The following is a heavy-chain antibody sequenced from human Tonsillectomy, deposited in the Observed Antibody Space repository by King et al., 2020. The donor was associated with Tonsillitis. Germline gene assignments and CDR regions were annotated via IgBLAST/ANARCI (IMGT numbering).Heavy chain of an antibody. Sequence: QLVQSGAEVKKPGSSVKVSCKASGGTFNSYAISWVRQAPGQGLEWIGGIIPLFGTAHYAQKFQGRVTITADESTSTACMELSRLRSGDTAVYYCARGSDDYLWGCPGYWGQGTLVTVPS. V-gene: IGHV1-69*12. J-gene: IGHJ4*02. CDR2: IIPLFGTA. D-gene: IGHD3-16*01. CDR3: ARGSDDYLWGCPGY. CDR1: GGTFNSYA.